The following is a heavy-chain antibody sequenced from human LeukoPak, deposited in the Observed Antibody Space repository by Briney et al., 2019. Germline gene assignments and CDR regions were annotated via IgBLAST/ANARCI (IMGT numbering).Heavy chain of an antibody. Sequence: ASVEVSCKASGYTFTSYDINWVRQATGQGLEWMGWMNPNSGNTGYAQKFQGRVTMTRNTSISTAYMELSSLRSEDTAVYYCARSRGYSSYFDYWGQGTLVTVSS. J-gene: IGHJ4*02. V-gene: IGHV1-8*01. CDR2: MNPNSGNT. CDR1: GYTFTSYD. D-gene: IGHD5-18*01. CDR3: ARSRGYSSYFDY.